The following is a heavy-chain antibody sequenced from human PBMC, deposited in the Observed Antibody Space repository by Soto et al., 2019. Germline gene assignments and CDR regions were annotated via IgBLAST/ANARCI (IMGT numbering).Heavy chain of an antibody. V-gene: IGHV2-5*02. CDR2: IYWDDDK. CDR3: AQRRGGYEWNAGDFDF. D-gene: IGHD1-1*01. CDR1: GFSLTSRPEG. Sequence: QITLKESGPTLVKPTQTLTLTCTFSGFSLTSRPEGVGWIRQPPGKALECLALIYWDDDKRYSPSLRTKLAITKDTSKKQVVLKVTTVDPMDTATYCCAQRRGGYEWNAGDFDFLGQGTLVTVSS. J-gene: IGHJ4*02.